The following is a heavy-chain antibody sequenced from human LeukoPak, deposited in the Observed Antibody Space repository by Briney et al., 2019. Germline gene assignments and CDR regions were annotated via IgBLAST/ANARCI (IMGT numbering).Heavy chain of an antibody. CDR3: AREGMITFGGVKVFDY. Sequence: SETLSLTCTVSGGSISSYYWSWVRHPAGKGLEWIGRIYTSGSTNYNPSLKSRVTMSVDTSKNQFSLKLSSVTAADTAVYYCAREGMITFGGVKVFDYWGQGTLVTVSS. V-gene: IGHV4-4*07. CDR2: IYTSGST. CDR1: GGSISSYY. J-gene: IGHJ4*02. D-gene: IGHD3-16*01.